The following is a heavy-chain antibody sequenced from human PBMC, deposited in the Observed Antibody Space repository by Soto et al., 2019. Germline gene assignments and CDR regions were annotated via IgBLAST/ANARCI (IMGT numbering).Heavy chain of an antibody. J-gene: IGHJ5*02. Sequence: QVQLVQSGAEVKKPGSSVKVSCKASGGTFSSSSISWVRQAPGQGLEWMGGIIPIFGTANYTQKFQGRVTISADESTITSYMELSSLISDDTAIDYCASPNRYYSERGGQWAWFHPWCQGTLGTVCS. CDR3: ASPNRYYSERGGQWAWFHP. CDR1: GGTFSSSS. D-gene: IGHD3-22*01. CDR2: IIPIFGTA. V-gene: IGHV1-69*12.